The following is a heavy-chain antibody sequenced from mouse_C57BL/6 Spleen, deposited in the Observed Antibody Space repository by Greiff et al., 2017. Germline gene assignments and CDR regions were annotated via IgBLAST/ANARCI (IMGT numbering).Heavy chain of an antibody. CDR2: ISDGGSYT. CDR3: ARDREVYAMDY. CDR1: GFTFSSYA. J-gene: IGHJ4*01. V-gene: IGHV5-4*01. Sequence: DVQLVESGGGLVKPGGSLKLSCAASGFTFSSYAMSWVRQTPEKRLEWVATISDGGSYTYYPDNVKGRFTISRDNAKNNLYLQMSHLKSEDTAMYYCARDREVYAMDYWGQGTSVTVSS.